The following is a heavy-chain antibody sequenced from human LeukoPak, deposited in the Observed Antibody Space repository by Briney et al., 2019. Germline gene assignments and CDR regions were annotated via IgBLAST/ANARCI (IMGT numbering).Heavy chain of an antibody. Sequence: SETLSLTCTVSGGSISSSSYYWGWIRQPPGKGLEWIGYIYHSGSTYYNPSLKSRVTISVDRSKNQFSLKLSSVTAADTAVYYCARSNYYDSSGYHDDAFDIWGQGTMVTVSS. CDR2: IYHSGST. CDR3: ARSNYYDSSGYHDDAFDI. D-gene: IGHD3-22*01. J-gene: IGHJ3*02. V-gene: IGHV4-39*07. CDR1: GGSISSSSYY.